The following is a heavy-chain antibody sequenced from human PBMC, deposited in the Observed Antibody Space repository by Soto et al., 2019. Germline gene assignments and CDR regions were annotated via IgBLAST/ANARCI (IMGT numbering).Heavy chain of an antibody. J-gene: IGHJ4*02. V-gene: IGHV3-23*01. D-gene: IGHD6-19*01. CDR2: ISGSGGST. CDR3: AKGLAGPFNY. Sequence: GSLRLSCVASGFTFSTYAMSWVRQAPGKGLEWVSGISGSGGSTYYADSVKGRLTISRDNSKNTVSLQMNSLRAEDTAIYYCAKGLAGPFNYWGQGALVTVSS. CDR1: GFTFSTYA.